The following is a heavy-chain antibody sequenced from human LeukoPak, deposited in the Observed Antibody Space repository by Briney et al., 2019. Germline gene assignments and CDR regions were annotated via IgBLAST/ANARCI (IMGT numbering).Heavy chain of an antibody. V-gene: IGHV7-4-1*02. CDR3: VRGIDTTGYFNY. D-gene: IGHD3-22*01. CDR1: GYTFSTYP. CDR2: INANTGSP. Sequence: GASVKVSCKASGYTFSTYPMNWVRQAPGQGLEWMGWINANTGSPTYSQGLTGRFVFSLDTSVSTAFLQISSLKAEDAALYYCVRGIDTTGYFNYWGQGTLVTVSS. J-gene: IGHJ4*02.